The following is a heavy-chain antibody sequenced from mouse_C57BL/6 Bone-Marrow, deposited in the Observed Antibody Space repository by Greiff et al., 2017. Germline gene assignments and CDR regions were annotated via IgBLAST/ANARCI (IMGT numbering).Heavy chain of an antibody. J-gene: IGHJ3*01. CDR3: ASSYYCNCDPSWFAF. V-gene: IGHV5-9*01. CDR2: ISGGGGDT. CDR1: GFTFSSYT. D-gene: IGHD2-10*01. Sequence: EVKLMESGGGLVKPGGSLKLSCAASGFTFSSYTMSWVRQTPGKRLEWVGTISGGGGDTYYPDSVKGRFTISRENAKTTLYLQICSLRSEDTALFYCASSYYCNCDPSWFAFWGRGTLVTVSA.